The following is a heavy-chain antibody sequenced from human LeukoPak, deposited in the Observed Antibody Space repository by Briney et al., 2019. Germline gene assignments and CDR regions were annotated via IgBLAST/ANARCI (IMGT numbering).Heavy chain of an antibody. D-gene: IGHD2-2*01. CDR1: GGSISSYY. V-gene: IGHV4-59*01. CDR2: IYYSGST. Sequence: SETLSLTCTVSGGSISSYYWSWIRQPPGKGLEWIGYIYYSGSTSYNPSLKSRVTISVDTSKNQFSLKLSSVTAADTAVYYCARLFQLQHSDAFDIWGQGTMVTVSS. J-gene: IGHJ3*02. CDR3: ARLFQLQHSDAFDI.